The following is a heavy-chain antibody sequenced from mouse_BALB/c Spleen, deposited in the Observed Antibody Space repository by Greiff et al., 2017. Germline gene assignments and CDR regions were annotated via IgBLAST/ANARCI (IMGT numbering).Heavy chain of an antibody. V-gene: IGHV1-55*01. Sequence: QVQLQQSGAELVKPGTSVKLSCKASGYNFTSYWINWVKLRPGQGLEWIGDIYPGSGSTNYNEKFKSKATLTVDTSSSTAYMQLSSLASEDSALYYCARRLRMDYWGQGTSVTVSS. CDR1: GYNFTSYW. J-gene: IGHJ4*01. CDR2: IYPGSGST. CDR3: ARRLRMDY. D-gene: IGHD1-2*01.